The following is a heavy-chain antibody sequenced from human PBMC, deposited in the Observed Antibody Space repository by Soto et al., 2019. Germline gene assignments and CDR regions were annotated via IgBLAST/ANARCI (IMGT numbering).Heavy chain of an antibody. CDR1: GFTFSSYA. CDR2: ISYDGSNK. CDR3: ARSQERITIFGVVIEPIDY. J-gene: IGHJ4*02. Sequence: PGGSLRLSCAASGFTFSSYAMHWVRQAPGKGLEWVAVISYDGSNKYYADSVKGRFTISRDNSKNTLYLQMNSLRAEDTAVYYCARSQERITIFGVVIEPIDYWGQGTLVTVSS. D-gene: IGHD3-3*01. V-gene: IGHV3-30-3*01.